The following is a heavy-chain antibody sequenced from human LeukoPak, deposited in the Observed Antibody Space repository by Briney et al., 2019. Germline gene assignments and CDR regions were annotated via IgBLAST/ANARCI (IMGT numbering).Heavy chain of an antibody. J-gene: IGHJ4*02. CDR3: ARDRHWTNDWVFDY. CDR2: FYYTGST. D-gene: IGHD1/OR15-1a*01. CDR1: GGSISPYY. Sequence: SETLSLTCTVSGGSISPYYWSWIRQPPGKGQEWIGYFYYTGSTDYNPSLKSRVTISGDTSKNQFSLKLSSVTAADTAVYYCARDRHWTNDWVFDYWGQGTLVTVSS. V-gene: IGHV4-59*01.